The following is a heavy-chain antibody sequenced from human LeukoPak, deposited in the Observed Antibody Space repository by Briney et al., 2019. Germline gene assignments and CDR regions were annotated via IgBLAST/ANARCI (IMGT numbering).Heavy chain of an antibody. CDR2: ISSSGGRI. CDR1: GFTFSSYE. D-gene: IGHD6-19*01. V-gene: IGHV3-48*03. J-gene: IGHJ4*02. Sequence: PGGSLRLSCSVSGFTFSSYEMNWVRQAPGKGLEWVSYISSSGGRIYYADSVKGRFTISRDNAKNSLYLQMNSLRVEDTAVYYCASEPEYSNGLVSADYWGQGTLVTVSS. CDR3: ASEPEYSNGLVSADY.